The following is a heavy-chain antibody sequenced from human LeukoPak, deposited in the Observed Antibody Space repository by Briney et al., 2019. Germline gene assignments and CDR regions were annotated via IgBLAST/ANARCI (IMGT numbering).Heavy chain of an antibody. V-gene: IGHV3-66*01. Sequence: TGGSLRLSCAASGFTVSNNYMSWVRQALGKGLEWVSVIYSGGSTYYAASVKGRFTISRDNSKNTLYLQMNSLRVEDTAVYYCARDSSGYDAFDVWGQGTMVTVSS. D-gene: IGHD3-22*01. CDR1: GFTVSNNY. CDR3: ARDSSGYDAFDV. CDR2: IYSGGST. J-gene: IGHJ3*01.